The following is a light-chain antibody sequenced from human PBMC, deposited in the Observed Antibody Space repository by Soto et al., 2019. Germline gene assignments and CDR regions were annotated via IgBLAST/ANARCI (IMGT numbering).Light chain of an antibody. Sequence: DIQMTQSPYTLSASVGDRVTIACRSSQGISTWLAWYQQKPGKAPKLLIYDASSLESGVPSRFSGSGSGTEFTLTITSLQPEDFAIYYRQQADSFPITFGQGTRLEIK. CDR1: QGISTW. J-gene: IGKJ5*01. CDR2: DAS. V-gene: IGKV1-5*01. CDR3: QQADSFPIT.